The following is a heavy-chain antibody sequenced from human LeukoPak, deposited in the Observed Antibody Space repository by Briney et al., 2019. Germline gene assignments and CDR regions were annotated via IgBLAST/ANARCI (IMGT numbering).Heavy chain of an antibody. CDR1: EFTLSDYW. CDR3: TRGGLTGQMAAFDY. V-gene: IGHV3-74*01. J-gene: IGHJ4*02. Sequence: GGSLRLSCAASEFTLSDYWMHWVRQVPGEGPVWVSRINGDGRSTTYADSVKGRFTISRDNAKNTIFLQMTSLRDEDTAVYYCTRGGLTGQMAAFDYWGQGALVTVSS. CDR2: INGDGRST. D-gene: IGHD3-9*01.